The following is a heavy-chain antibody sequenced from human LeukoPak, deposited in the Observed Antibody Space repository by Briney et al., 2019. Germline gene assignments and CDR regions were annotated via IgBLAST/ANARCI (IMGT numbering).Heavy chain of an antibody. CDR2: TYSGGST. Sequence: GGSLRLSCAASGFTVSSNYMSWVRQAPGKGLEWVSVTYSGGSTYYADSVKGRFTISRDNSKNTLYLQMNSLRAEDTAVYYCAGDSGSYYYFDFWGQGTLVTVSS. D-gene: IGHD1-26*01. CDR3: AGDSGSYYYFDF. J-gene: IGHJ4*02. V-gene: IGHV3-53*05. CDR1: GFTVSSNY.